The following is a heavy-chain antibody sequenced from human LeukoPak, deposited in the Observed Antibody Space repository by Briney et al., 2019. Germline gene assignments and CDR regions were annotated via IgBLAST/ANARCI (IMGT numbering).Heavy chain of an antibody. V-gene: IGHV3-30*03. CDR1: GFTFSSYG. CDR3: ATGSSSPYYYYYGMDV. J-gene: IGHJ6*04. CDR2: ISYDGSNK. Sequence: GGSLRLSCAASGFTFSSYGMHWVRQAPGKGLEWVAVISYDGSNKYYADSVKGRFTISRDNSKNTLYLQMNSLRAEDTAVYYCATGSSSPYYYYYGMDVWGKGTTVTVSS. D-gene: IGHD3-10*01.